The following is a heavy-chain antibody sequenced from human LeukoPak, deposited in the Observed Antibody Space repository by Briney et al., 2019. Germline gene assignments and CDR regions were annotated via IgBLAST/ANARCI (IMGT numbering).Heavy chain of an antibody. V-gene: IGHV3-21*01. CDR2: ISSSSSYI. CDR1: GGSISSTTYY. CDR3: ARDLSRYSGSFRYYFDY. J-gene: IGHJ4*02. D-gene: IGHD1-26*01. Sequence: PSETLSLTCTVSGGSISSTTYYWDWIRQAPGKGLEWVSSISSSSSYIYYADSVKGRFTISRDNAKNSLYLQMNSLRAEDTAVYYCARDLSRYSGSFRYYFDYWGQGTLVTVSS.